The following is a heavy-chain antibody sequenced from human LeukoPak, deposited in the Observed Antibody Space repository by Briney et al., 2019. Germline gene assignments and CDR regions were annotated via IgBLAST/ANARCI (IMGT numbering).Heavy chain of an antibody. D-gene: IGHD2/OR15-2a*01. CDR3: AKSFQGFDS. CDR1: GFTFSTDA. Sequence: GGSLRLSCAASGFTFSTDAMSWVRQAPGKGLEWVSTIIGSGGSTYYADSVKGRFTISRDNSKNTMYLQMNTLRAEDTAVYYCAKSFQGFDSWGQGTLVSVSS. CDR2: IIGSGGST. V-gene: IGHV3-23*01. J-gene: IGHJ4*02.